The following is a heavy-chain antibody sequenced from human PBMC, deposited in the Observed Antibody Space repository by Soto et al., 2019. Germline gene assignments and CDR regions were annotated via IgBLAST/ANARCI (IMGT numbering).Heavy chain of an antibody. J-gene: IGHJ4*02. V-gene: IGHV1-18*01. CDR1: GSTFPGYG. CDR3: ARHRSGYYDFDY. D-gene: IGHD3-3*01. Sequence: ASVQGSWTAAGSTFPGYGSSWVRQAPGQGLEWMGWISAYNGNTNYAQKLQGRVTISVDTSKNQFSLKLSSVTAADTAVYYCARHRSGYYDFDYWGQGTLVTVSS. CDR2: ISAYNGNT.